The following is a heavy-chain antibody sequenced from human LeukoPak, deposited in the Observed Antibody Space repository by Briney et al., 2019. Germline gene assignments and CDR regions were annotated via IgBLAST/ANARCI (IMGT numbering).Heavy chain of an antibody. V-gene: IGHV1-2*04. CDR3: ARGSRYFDWLLYY. D-gene: IGHD3-9*01. Sequence: ASVKVSCKASGYTFTGYYMHWVRQAPGQGLEWMGWINPNSGGTNYAQKFQGWVTMTRDTSISTAYMELSRLRSDDTAVYYCARGSRYFDWLLYYWGQGTLVTVSS. CDR1: GYTFTGYY. CDR2: INPNSGGT. J-gene: IGHJ4*02.